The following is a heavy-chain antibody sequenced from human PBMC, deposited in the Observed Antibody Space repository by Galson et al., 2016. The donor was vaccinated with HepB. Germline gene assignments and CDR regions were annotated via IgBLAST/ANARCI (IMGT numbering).Heavy chain of an antibody. CDR3: ARHVPPDSYYGTGKYYNVFDY. Sequence: SETLSLTCSVSDGSISNKNYYWGWIRQSPGKGLEWIGSIYYAGSTYYNPSLKSRVALSVDASQNLFSLRLSFVTAADTAVYYCARHVPPDSYYGTGKYYNVFDYWGQGSLVTVSS. D-gene: IGHD3-10*01. CDR2: IYYAGST. CDR1: DGSISNKNYY. J-gene: IGHJ4*02. V-gene: IGHV4-39*01.